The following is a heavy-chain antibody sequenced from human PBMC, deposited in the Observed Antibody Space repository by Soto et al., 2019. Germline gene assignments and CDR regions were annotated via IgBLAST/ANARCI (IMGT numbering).Heavy chain of an antibody. CDR3: AKETGYSYGFRPNALDV. J-gene: IGHJ6*02. CDR2: ISSRGDRT. D-gene: IGHD5-18*01. CDR1: GFTFSRYA. Sequence: GGSLRLSCAGSGFTFSRYAMNWVRQAPGKGLEWVSIISSRGDRTSYAESVKGRFTTSRDDSKNTLFLHMNSLGAEDTAVYYCAKETGYSYGFRPNALDVWGQGTTVTVSS. V-gene: IGHV3-23*01.